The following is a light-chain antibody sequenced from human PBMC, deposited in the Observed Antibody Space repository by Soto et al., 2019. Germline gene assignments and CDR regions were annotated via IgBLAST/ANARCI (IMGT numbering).Light chain of an antibody. CDR2: WAS. CDR3: QQFYDSPPT. V-gene: IGKV4-1*01. J-gene: IGKJ1*01. CDR1: QSIFFSSTNKND. Sequence: DIVMTQSPDSLAVSLGERATINCKSSQSIFFSSTNKNDLAWYQQRPGQPPKVIISWASTREVGVPDRFSGSGSGTDFTLTIISLQAEDVAVYYCQQFYDSPPTFGQGTKVEIK.